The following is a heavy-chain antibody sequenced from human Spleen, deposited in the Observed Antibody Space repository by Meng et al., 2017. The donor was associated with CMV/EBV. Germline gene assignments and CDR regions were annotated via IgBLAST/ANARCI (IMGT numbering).Heavy chain of an antibody. J-gene: IGHJ4*02. D-gene: IGHD3/OR15-3a*01. CDR2: IHSFNGDT. Sequence: SSYSFANYGFSLVRQAPGQALEWMGWIHSFNGDTRYARQVQGRVTLTTDTSTNTAYMELRSLRSDDTAVYFCARALYYDFWSSPYDYWGQGTLVTVSS. CDR3: ARALYYDFWSSPYDY. V-gene: IGHV1-18*01. CDR1: SYSFANYG.